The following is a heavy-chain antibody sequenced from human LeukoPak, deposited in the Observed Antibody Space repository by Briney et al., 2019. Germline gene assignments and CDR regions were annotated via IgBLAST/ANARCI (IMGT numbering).Heavy chain of an antibody. CDR1: GFAFRTYA. CDR3: ARVYIAGMTGHYSLDY. Sequence: GGPLRLSCAASGFAFRTYAMHWVRQAPGKGLEYVSGISSNGGTTNYANAVKGRFTISRDNSKNTLYLQMGRLRPEDMAVYYCARVYIAGMTGHYSLDYWGQGTLLTVSS. V-gene: IGHV3-64*01. D-gene: IGHD3-9*01. CDR2: ISSNGGTT. J-gene: IGHJ4*02.